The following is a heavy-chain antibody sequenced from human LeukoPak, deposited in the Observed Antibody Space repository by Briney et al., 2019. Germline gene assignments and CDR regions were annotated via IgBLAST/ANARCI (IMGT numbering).Heavy chain of an antibody. CDR1: GFTFSTFA. J-gene: IGHJ4*02. Sequence: QPGRSLRLSCAASGFTFSTFAMHWVRQAPGKGLEWVAVISYDGSNKYYADYVKGRFTISRDNSKNTLYLQMNSLRAEDTAVYYCATALMTTNDYWGQGTLVTVSS. V-gene: IGHV3-30*04. D-gene: IGHD4-17*01. CDR3: ATALMTTNDY. CDR2: ISYDGSNK.